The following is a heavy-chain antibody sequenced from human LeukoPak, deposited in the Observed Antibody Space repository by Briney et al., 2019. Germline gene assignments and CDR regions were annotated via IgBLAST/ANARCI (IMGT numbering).Heavy chain of an antibody. CDR1: GFTFSISG. CDR3: AKDHATYDFLTGYPAY. D-gene: IGHD3-9*01. J-gene: IGHJ4*02. Sequence: GGSLRLSCAASGFTFSISGMHWPPEAPGKGLEGVVFIRFDGSDIYYGDYVKGRFTISRDNSKNTLYLHLNGLRGEDTAVYYCAKDHATYDFLTGYPAYWGQGIPVIVSS. CDR2: IRFDGSDI. V-gene: IGHV3-30*02.